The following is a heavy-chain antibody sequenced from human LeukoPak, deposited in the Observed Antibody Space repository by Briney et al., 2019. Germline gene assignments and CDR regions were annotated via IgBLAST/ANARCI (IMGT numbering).Heavy chain of an antibody. J-gene: IGHJ4*02. CDR1: GYTFTDDY. CDR2: INPNSGGA. CDR3: ARDGWHSPNY. Sequence: ASVKVSCKTSGYTFTDDYLYWVRQAPGQGLQWMGWINPNSGGANFAQKFQGRVTLTRDTSISTAYMELSSLRSDDTAVYYCARDGWHSPNYWGQGTQVTVSS. V-gene: IGHV1-2*02. D-gene: IGHD6-19*01.